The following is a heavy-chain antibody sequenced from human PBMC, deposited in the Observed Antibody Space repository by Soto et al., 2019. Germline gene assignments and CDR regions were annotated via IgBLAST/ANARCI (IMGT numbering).Heavy chain of an antibody. V-gene: IGHV3-30*18. Sequence: GGSLRLSCAASGFNFSDYAMHWVRQAPGKGLEWLAIISYEGSNKYSAGSVKGRFTISRDNSKNTLYLQMNRLRPEDTAVYYCAKDWATPVAGRSLDSWGHGTLVAVSS. J-gene: IGHJ5*01. CDR1: GFNFSDYA. CDR3: AKDWATPVAGRSLDS. CDR2: ISYEGSNK. D-gene: IGHD6-19*01.